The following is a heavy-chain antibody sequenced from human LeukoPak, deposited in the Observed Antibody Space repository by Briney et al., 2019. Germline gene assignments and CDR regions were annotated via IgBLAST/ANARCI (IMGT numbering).Heavy chain of an antibody. V-gene: IGHV1-2*06. J-gene: IGHJ4*02. CDR3: ARDRQRFDY. CDR2: INPNSGGT. D-gene: IGHD5-18*01. Sequence: VASVTVSCKASGYTFTGYYIHWVRQAPGQGLEWMGRINPNSGGTNYVQKFQGRVNMTRDTSISTAYMELSRLRSDDTAVYYCARDRQRFDYWGQGTLVTVSS. CDR1: GYTFTGYY.